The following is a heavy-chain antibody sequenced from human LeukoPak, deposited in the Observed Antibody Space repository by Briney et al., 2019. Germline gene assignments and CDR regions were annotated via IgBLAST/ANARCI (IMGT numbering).Heavy chain of an antibody. CDR1: GFTFSTYG. CDR2: IWYDGSNK. D-gene: IGHD3-10*01. CDR3: ARDSNSYGSGATIDY. V-gene: IGHV3-33*01. J-gene: IGHJ4*02. Sequence: GGSLRLSCAASGFTFSTYGMHWVRQAPGKGLEWRTDIWYDGSNKYYTDSVKGRFTISRDNSKNTLYLQMSSLRAEDTAVYYCARDSNSYGSGATIDYWGQGTLVTVSS.